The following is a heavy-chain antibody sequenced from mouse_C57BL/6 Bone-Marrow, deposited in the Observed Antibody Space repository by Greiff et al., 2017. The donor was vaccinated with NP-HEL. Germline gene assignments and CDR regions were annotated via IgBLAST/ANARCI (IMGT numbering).Heavy chain of an antibody. Sequence: EVKLMESGGGLVKPGGSLKLSCAASGFTFSSYAMSWVRQTPEKRLEWVATISDGGSYTYYPDNVKGRFTISRDNAKNNLYLQMSHLKSEDTAMYYCARGYYGNYGAYWGQGTLVTVSA. CDR1: GFTFSSYA. CDR3: ARGYYGNYGAY. CDR2: ISDGGSYT. J-gene: IGHJ3*01. D-gene: IGHD2-1*01. V-gene: IGHV5-4*03.